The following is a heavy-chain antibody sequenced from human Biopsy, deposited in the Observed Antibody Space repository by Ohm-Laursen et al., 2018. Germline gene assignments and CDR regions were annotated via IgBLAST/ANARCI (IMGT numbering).Heavy chain of an antibody. J-gene: IGHJ3*02. CDR3: AKHGSGWTEDDAFHI. V-gene: IGHV4-59*08. CDR1: GGSISGSS. Sequence: SETLSLTWAVSGGSISGSSWSWIRQAPGKGLEWIGYISYSRDTNYNPSLKSRITISVDTSKNQFSLKLTSVTAADTAVYYCAKHGSGWTEDDAFHIWGQGTMVTVSS. D-gene: IGHD6-19*01. CDR2: ISYSRDT.